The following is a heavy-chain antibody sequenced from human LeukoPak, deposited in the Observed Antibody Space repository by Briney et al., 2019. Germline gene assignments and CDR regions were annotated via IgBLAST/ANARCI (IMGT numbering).Heavy chain of an antibody. CDR1: GFTFSDYY. V-gene: IGHV3-11*06. J-gene: IGHJ1*01. D-gene: IGHD6-13*01. CDR3: ARDWPTIAAAGTIPEYFQH. CDR2: ISSSSSYT. Sequence: GGSLRLSCAASGFTFSDYYMSWIRQAPGKGLEWVSYISSSSSYTNYAGSVKGRFTISRDNAKNSLYLQMNSLRAEDTAVYYCARDWPTIAAAGTIPEYFQHWGQGTLITVSS.